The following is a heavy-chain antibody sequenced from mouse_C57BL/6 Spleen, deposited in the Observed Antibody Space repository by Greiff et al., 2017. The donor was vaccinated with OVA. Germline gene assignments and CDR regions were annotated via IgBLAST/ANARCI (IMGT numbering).Heavy chain of an antibody. V-gene: IGHV1-69*01. CDR3: ARHYYGSSYAAWFAY. D-gene: IGHD1-1*01. J-gene: IGHJ3*01. CDR2: IDPSDSYT. Sequence: VQLQQPGAELVMPGASVKLSCKASGYTFTSYWMHWVKQRPGQGLEWIGEIDPSDSYTNYNQKFKGKSTLTVNQSSSTAYMQLSSLTSEDSAVYYCARHYYGSSYAAWFAYWGQGTLVTVSA. CDR1: GYTFTSYW.